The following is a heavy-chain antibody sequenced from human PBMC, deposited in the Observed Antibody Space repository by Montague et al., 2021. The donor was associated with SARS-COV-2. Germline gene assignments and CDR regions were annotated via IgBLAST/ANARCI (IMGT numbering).Heavy chain of an antibody. CDR3: ARDYGDYGSGYYYGMDV. Sequence: SETLSLTCTVSGDSISNYYWSWIRQPPGKGLEWIGYIYYSGSTYYNPSLKCRVTISVDTSKNQFSLKLSSVTAADTAVYYCARDYGDYGSGYYYGMDVWGQGTTVTVSS. CDR2: IYYSGST. D-gene: IGHD4-17*01. V-gene: IGHV4-59*12. CDR1: GDSISNYY. J-gene: IGHJ6*02.